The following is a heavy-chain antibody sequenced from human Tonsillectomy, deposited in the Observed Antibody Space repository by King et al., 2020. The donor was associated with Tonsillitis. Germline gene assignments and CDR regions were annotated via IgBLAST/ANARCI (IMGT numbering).Heavy chain of an antibody. CDR3: ARRDKWEMTFDY. D-gene: IGHD1-26*01. CDR2: LSFDGSNK. J-gene: IGHJ4*02. V-gene: IGHV3-33*05. CDR1: GFTFRSYG. Sequence: QLVQSGGGVVQPGRSLRLSCAASGFTFRSYGMHWVRQAPGKGLEWVAVLSFDGSNKYYVDSVKGRFTISRDNSKNTLYLQMNSLRAEDTAVYYCARRDKWEMTFDYWGQGTLVTVSS.